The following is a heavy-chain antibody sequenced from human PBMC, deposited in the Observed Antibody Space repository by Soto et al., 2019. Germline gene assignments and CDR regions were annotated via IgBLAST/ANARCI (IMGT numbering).Heavy chain of an antibody. Sequence: ASVKVSCKASGSPFTGLFMHWVRQAPGQGLEWMGWINPKIGDTKYAQNFQDRVTMTRDTSINTVYLELTGLRSDDTAVYYCALIEMTTIAWGQGTLVTVSS. D-gene: IGHD4-4*01. CDR3: ALIEMTTIA. CDR2: INPKIGDT. J-gene: IGHJ1*01. CDR1: GSPFTGLF. V-gene: IGHV1-2*02.